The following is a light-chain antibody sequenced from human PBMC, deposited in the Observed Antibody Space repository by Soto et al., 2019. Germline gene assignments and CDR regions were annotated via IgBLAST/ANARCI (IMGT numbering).Light chain of an antibody. CDR1: QSVRNNY. V-gene: IGKV3-20*01. CDR2: GAS. CDR3: QQTYSSPRT. J-gene: IGKJ1*01. Sequence: EIVLTQSPGTLSLSPGERATLSCRASQSVRNNYLAWYQQKPGQAPMLLIYGASNRATGIPDRFSGSGSGTDFTLTISRLEPEDFAVYYCQQTYSSPRTFGQGTKVEIK.